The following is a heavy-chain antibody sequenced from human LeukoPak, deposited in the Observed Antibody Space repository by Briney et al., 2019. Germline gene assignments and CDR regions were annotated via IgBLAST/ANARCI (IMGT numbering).Heavy chain of an antibody. V-gene: IGHV4-4*02. Sequence: QTSETLSLTCAVSGGSISSSNWWSWVRQPPGQGLEWIGEIYHSGSTNYNPSLKSRVTISVDKSKNQFSLKLSSVTAADTAVYYCARAPPSPLYYVRSTSRKGFDYWGQGTLVTVSS. CDR3: ARAPPSPLYYVRSTSRKGFDY. D-gene: IGHD3-10*02. CDR2: IYHSGST. CDR1: GGSISSSNW. J-gene: IGHJ4*02.